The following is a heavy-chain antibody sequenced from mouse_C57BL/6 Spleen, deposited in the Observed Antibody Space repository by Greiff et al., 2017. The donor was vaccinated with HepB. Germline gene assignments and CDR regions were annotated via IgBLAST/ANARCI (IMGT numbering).Heavy chain of an antibody. V-gene: IGHV1-22*01. J-gene: IGHJ3*01. CDR3: ASGSRAWCAY. CDR1: GYTFTDYN. D-gene: IGHD1-1*01. Sequence: VQLQQSGPELVKPGASVKMSCKASGYTFTDYNMHWVKQSHGKSLEWIGYINPNNGGTSYNQKFKGKATLTVNKSSSTAYMEIRSLTSEDSAVYYCASGSRAWCAYWGQGTLVTVSA. CDR2: INPNNGGT.